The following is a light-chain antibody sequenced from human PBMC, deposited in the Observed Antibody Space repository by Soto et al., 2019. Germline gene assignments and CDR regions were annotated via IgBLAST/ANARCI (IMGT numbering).Light chain of an antibody. Sequence: DTVMTQSPDSLAVSLGERATINCKSSQSVLYSSNNKNYLAWYQQKPGQPPKLLIYWAYIRESGVPDRFSGSGSGTDFTLTISSLQAEDVAVYYCQQYYSTPPTFGGGTKVEIK. CDR2: WAY. J-gene: IGKJ4*01. V-gene: IGKV4-1*01. CDR1: QSVLYSSNNKNY. CDR3: QQYYSTPPT.